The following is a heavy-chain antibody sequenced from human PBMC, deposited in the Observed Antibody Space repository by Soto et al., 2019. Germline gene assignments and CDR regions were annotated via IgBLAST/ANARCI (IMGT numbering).Heavy chain of an antibody. CDR1: GFTFSSYS. CDR2: ISSSSSYI. J-gene: IGHJ4*02. D-gene: IGHD3-9*01. V-gene: IGHV3-21*01. CDR3: ARERLRYFDWLPHFFDY. Sequence: GGSLRLSCAASGFTFSSYSMNWVRQAPGKGLEWVSSISSSSSYIYYADSVKGRFTISRDNAKNSLYLQMNSLRAEDTAVYYCARERLRYFDWLPHFFDYWGQGTLVTVSS.